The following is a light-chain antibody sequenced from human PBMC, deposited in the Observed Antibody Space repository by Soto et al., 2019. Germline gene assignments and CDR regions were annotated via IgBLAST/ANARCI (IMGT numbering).Light chain of an antibody. CDR3: QQFNNYPT. Sequence: AIHFAHSPSSLSASVVDRVTITCRASQGISSALAWYQQKPGKAPKLLIYDASSLESGVPSRFSGSGSGTDFTLTISSLQTEDFATYYCQQFNNYPTFGQGTRLEI. CDR2: DAS. CDR1: QGISSA. J-gene: IGKJ5*01. V-gene: IGKV1D-13*01.